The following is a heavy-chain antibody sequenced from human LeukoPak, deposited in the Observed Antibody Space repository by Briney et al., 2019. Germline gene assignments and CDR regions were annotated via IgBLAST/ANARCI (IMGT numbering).Heavy chain of an antibody. J-gene: IGHJ4*02. CDR3: AKGEVYYDSSGYFDY. D-gene: IGHD3-22*01. CDR1: GFTFDDYA. CDR2: ISWNSGSI. V-gene: IGHV3-9*03. Sequence: SLRLSCAASGFTFDDYAMHWVRQAPGKGLEWVSGISWNSGSIGYADSVKGRFTISRDNAKNSPYLQMNSLRAEDMALYYCAKGEVYYDSSGYFDYWGQGILVTVSS.